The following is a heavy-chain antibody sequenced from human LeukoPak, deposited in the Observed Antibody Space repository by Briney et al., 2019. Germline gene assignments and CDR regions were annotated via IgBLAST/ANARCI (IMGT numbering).Heavy chain of an antibody. Sequence: GGSLRLSCAASGFTFSSYEMNWVRQAPGKGLEWVSYISSSGSTIYYADSVKGRFTISRDNAKNSLYLQMNSLRAEDTAVCYCARAYRITMIEVPSGGAFDIWGQGTMVTVSS. CDR3: ARAYRITMIEVPSGGAFDI. J-gene: IGHJ3*02. CDR2: ISSSGSTI. V-gene: IGHV3-48*03. CDR1: GFTFSSYE. D-gene: IGHD3-22*01.